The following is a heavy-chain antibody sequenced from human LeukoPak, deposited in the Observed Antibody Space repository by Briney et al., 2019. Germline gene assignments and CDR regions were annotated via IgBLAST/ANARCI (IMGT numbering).Heavy chain of an antibody. CDR3: AKVKDYGDYEPSPYMDV. CDR2: ISSRASTI. CDR1: GFTFSDYC. Sequence: GGSLRLSCAASGFTFSDYCMSWIRQAPGKGLEWVSYISSRASTIYYADSVKGRFTISRDNAKNSLYLQMSSLRAEDTAVYYCAKVKDYGDYEPSPYMDVWGKGTTVTISS. J-gene: IGHJ6*03. V-gene: IGHV3-11*01. D-gene: IGHD4-17*01.